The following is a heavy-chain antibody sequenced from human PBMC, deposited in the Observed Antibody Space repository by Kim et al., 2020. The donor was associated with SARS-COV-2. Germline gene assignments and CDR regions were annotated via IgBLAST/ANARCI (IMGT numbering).Heavy chain of an antibody. Sequence: GGSLRLSCAASGFTFSGSELHLFDYTTRRGPTGGRRVRIIEHTYVTASAAEVKGRFTISREDSKNTAYLQMNSLKTEDTAVYYCTRLMMTADHWGQGTLVTVSS. V-gene: IGHV3-73*01. J-gene: IGHJ4*02. CDR1: GFTFSGSE. D-gene: IGHD3-16*01. CDR3: TRLMMTADH. CDR2: VRIIEHTYVT.